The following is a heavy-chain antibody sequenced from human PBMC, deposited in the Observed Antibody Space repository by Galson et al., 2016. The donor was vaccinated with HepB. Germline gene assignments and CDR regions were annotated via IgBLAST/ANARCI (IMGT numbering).Heavy chain of an antibody. CDR1: GFIFGDYA. D-gene: IGHD6-19*01. J-gene: IGHJ4*02. V-gene: IGHV3-49*04. Sequence: SLRLSCATSGFIFGDYAMSWVRQAPGKGLEWVGFIRSTAYGGTTEYAASVKGRFTISRDDSKSIAYPQMDSLETEDTAVYYCTRNISGWYYFDSWGQGTLVTVSS. CDR2: IRSTAYGGTT. CDR3: TRNISGWYYFDS.